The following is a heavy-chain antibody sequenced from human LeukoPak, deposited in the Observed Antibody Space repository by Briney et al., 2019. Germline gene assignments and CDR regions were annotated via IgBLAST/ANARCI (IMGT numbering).Heavy chain of an antibody. CDR1: GGSISSYY. J-gene: IGHJ4*02. V-gene: IGHV4-59*01. CDR3: ARDLDDILFYY. Sequence: SETLSLTCTVSGGSISSYYWSWIRQPPGKGLEWIGYIYYSGSTNYNPSLKGRVTISVDTSKNQFSLKLSSVTAADTAVYYCARDLDDILFYYWGQGTLVTVSS. D-gene: IGHD3-9*01. CDR2: IYYSGST.